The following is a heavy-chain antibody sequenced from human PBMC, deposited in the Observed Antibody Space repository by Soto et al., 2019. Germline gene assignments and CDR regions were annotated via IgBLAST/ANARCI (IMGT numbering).Heavy chain of an antibody. J-gene: IGHJ4*02. V-gene: IGHV3-11*01. D-gene: IGHD3-22*01. Sequence: GGSLRLSCAASGFTFSDYYMSWIRQAPGKGLEWVSYISSSGSTIYYADSVKGRFTISRDNAKNSLYLQMNSLRAEDTAVYYCASHPPTYYYDSSGYYSLDYWGQGTLVTVSS. CDR1: GFTFSDYY. CDR3: ASHPPTYYYDSSGYYSLDY. CDR2: ISSSGSTI.